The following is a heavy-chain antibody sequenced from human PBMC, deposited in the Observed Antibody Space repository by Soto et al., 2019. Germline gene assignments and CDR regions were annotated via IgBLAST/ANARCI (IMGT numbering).Heavy chain of an antibody. V-gene: IGHV1-8*01. J-gene: IGHJ6*02. CDR1: GYTFTSSD. CDR3: ARGVDAGVDV. CDR2: MSPNSGAT. D-gene: IGHD1-1*01. Sequence: QVQLVQSGAEVTKPGASVKVSCKASGYTFTSSDINWVRQATGQGLEWMGWMSPNSGATGYAQKFQGRVTMTRDTSISTAYMELSNLRSEDTAIYYCARGVDAGVDVWGQGSTVTVSS.